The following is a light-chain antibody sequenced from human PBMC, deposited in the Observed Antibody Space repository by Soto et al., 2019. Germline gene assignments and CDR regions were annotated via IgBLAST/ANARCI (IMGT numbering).Light chain of an antibody. V-gene: IGKV1-16*01. CDR3: QQYTDHPT. CDR1: QGIRNF. Sequence: DSRMTQSPSSVSASVGDRVTITCRASQGIRNFLAWFQQKPGKAPKSLIYAAYSLQSGVPTRFSGSGSGTDFNLTISSLQPEDFGTYFCQQYTDHPTFGQGTRLEIK. J-gene: IGKJ5*01. CDR2: AAY.